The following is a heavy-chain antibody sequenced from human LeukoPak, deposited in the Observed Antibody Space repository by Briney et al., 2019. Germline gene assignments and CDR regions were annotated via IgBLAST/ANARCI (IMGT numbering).Heavy chain of an antibody. CDR1: GFAFSTYG. CDR2: INQDGSQT. J-gene: IGHJ5*02. V-gene: IGHV3-7*01. Sequence: GGSLRLSCAASGFAFSTYGVTWVRQAPGKGLEWVANINQDGSQTYHVDSVKGRFTVYRDNAEICMYLQMQSLRAEDTAMYYCARGTPTGGVTWGQGTLVTVSS. CDR3: ARGTPTGGVT. D-gene: IGHD1-14*01.